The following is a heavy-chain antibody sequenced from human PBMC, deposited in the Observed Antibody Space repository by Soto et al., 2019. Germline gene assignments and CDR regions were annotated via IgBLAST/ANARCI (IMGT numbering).Heavy chain of an antibody. J-gene: IGHJ4*02. V-gene: IGHV1-8*02. CDR3: AREGGYSYGFDY. Sequence: VASVKVSCKASGGTFSSYAISWVRQAPGQGLEWMGWMNPNSGNTGYAQKFQGRVTMSRNTSISTAYMELSSLRSEDTAVYYCAREGGYSYGFDYWGQGTLVTVSS. D-gene: IGHD5-18*01. CDR1: GGTFSSYA. CDR2: MNPNSGNT.